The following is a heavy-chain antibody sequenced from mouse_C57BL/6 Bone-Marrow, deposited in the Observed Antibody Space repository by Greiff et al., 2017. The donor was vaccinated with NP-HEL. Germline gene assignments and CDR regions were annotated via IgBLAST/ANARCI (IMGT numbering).Heavy chain of an antibody. Sequence: VQLKQSGAELVRPGASVTLSCTASGFNIKDYYMHWVKQRPEQGLEWIGRIDPEDGDTVYAPKFQGKATMTADTSSNTAYLQLSSLTSEDTAVYYCTTDYDVSPWFAYWGQGTLVTVSA. CDR3: TTDYDVSPWFAY. V-gene: IGHV14-1*01. CDR1: GFNIKDYY. D-gene: IGHD2-4*01. CDR2: IDPEDGDT. J-gene: IGHJ3*01.